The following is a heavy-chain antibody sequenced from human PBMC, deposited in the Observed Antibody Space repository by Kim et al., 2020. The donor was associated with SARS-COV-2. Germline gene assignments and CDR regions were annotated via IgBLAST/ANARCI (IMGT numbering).Heavy chain of an antibody. Sequence: SVKVSCKASGGTFSSYAISWVRQAPGQGLEWMGGIIPIFGTANYAQKFQGRVTITADESTSTAYMELSSLRSEDTAVYYCASSAPWVYDSSGYTYWYFDLWGRGTLVTVSS. J-gene: IGHJ2*01. D-gene: IGHD3-22*01. CDR3: ASSAPWVYDSSGYTYWYFDL. CDR2: IIPIFGTA. CDR1: GGTFSSYA. V-gene: IGHV1-69*13.